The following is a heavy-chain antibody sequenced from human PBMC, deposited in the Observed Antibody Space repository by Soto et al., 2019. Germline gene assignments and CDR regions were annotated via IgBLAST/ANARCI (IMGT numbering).Heavy chain of an antibody. Sequence: QLQLHESGPGLVKPSETLSLTCTVSGGSISDTSYYWCWIRQPPGKGLEWIGSIYYSGSTFNNPSLKSRVTISVDTSRNQFSLKLRSVTAADTAVYYCARYCGGDCYPNWGQGTLVTVSS. CDR2: IYYSGST. J-gene: IGHJ4*02. CDR1: GGSISDTSYY. D-gene: IGHD2-21*02. CDR3: ARYCGGDCYPN. V-gene: IGHV4-39*01.